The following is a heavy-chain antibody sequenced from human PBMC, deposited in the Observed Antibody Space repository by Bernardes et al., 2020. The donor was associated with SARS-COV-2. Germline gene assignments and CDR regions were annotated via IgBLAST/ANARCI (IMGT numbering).Heavy chain of an antibody. V-gene: IGHV4-59*08. J-gene: IGHJ6*02. CDR3: ARQDIGAIFGVVITPAGMDV. CDR1: GGSISSYY. Sequence: SDTLSLSCTVSGGSISSYYWSWIRQPPGKGLEWIGYIYYSGSTNYNPSLKSRVTISVDTSKNQFSLKLSSVTAADTAVYYCARQDIGAIFGVVITPAGMDVWGQGTTVTVSS. CDR2: IYYSGST. D-gene: IGHD3-3*01.